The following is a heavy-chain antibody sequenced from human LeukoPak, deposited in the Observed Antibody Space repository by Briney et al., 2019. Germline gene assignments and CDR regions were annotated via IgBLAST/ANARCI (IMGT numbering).Heavy chain of an antibody. Sequence: PGGSLRLSCAASGFTFSIYAMSWVRQAPGGGLEWVSAISGSGDTTYHADSVKGRFTISRDNSENRLSLQMDSLRAEDTAVYFCAKDTTAWWYHRAYMDVWGKGTTVTVSS. CDR3: AKDTTAWWYHRAYMDV. J-gene: IGHJ6*03. CDR2: ISGSGDTT. V-gene: IGHV3-23*01. CDR1: GFTFSIYA. D-gene: IGHD2-15*01.